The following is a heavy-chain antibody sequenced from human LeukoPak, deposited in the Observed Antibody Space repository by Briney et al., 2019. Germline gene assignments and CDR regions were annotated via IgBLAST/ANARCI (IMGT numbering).Heavy chain of an antibody. V-gene: IGHV3-7*01. J-gene: IGHJ6*03. Sequence: GGSLRLSCAASGFTFSSLWMSWVRQAPGRGPEWVADINQDGGTTYYVASVKGRFTISRDNAKNSLSLQMSSLRAEDTAVYYCTKDRQGPNQYHMDVWGKGTTVTVSS. CDR2: INQDGGTT. CDR1: GFTFSSLW. CDR3: TKDRQGPNQYHMDV.